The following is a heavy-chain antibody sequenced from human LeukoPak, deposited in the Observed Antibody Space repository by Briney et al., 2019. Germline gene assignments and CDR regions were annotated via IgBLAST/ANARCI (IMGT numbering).Heavy chain of an antibody. CDR2: INHSGST. CDR1: GGSFSGYY. CDR3: ARQSDGGYYYDSSGYFFDY. V-gene: IGHV4-34*01. J-gene: IGHJ4*02. D-gene: IGHD3-22*01. Sequence: SETLSLTCAVYGGSFSGYYWSWIRQPPGKGLDWIGEINHSGSTNYNPSLKSRVTISVDTSKNQFSLKLSSVTAADTAVYYCARQSDGGYYYDSSGYFFDYWGQGTLVTVSS.